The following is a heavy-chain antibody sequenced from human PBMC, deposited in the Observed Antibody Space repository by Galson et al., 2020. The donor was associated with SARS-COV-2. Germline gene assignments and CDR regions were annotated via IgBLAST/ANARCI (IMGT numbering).Heavy chain of an antibody. Sequence: GGSLRLSCAASGFTFSSYGMHWVRQAPGKGLEWVAVISYDGSNTYYADSVKGRFTISRDNSKNTLYLQMNSLRAEDTAVYYCAKSYSGSYYDAFDIWGQGTMVTVSS. D-gene: IGHD1-26*01. J-gene: IGHJ3*02. CDR2: ISYDGSNT. CDR1: GFTFSSYG. CDR3: AKSYSGSYYDAFDI. V-gene: IGHV3-30*18.